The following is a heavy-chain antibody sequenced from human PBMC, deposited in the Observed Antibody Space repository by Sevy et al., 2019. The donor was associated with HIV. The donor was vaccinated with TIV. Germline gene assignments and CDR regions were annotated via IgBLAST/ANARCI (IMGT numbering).Heavy chain of an antibody. CDR1: GFTFSSYG. D-gene: IGHD3-10*01. V-gene: IGHV3-33*01. CDR3: ARGEEVLLWFGESLRALFDY. CDR2: IWYDGSNK. Sequence: GGSLRLSCAASGFTFSSYGMHWVRQAPGRGLEWVAVIWYDGSNKYYADSGKGRFTTSRDNSKNTRYLQMNSLTAEDTAVYYCARGEEVLLWFGESLRALFDYWGQGTLVTVSS. J-gene: IGHJ4*02.